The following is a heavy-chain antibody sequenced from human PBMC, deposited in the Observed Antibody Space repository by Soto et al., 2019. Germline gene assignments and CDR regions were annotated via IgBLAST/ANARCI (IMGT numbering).Heavy chain of an antibody. CDR3: AREGSLYNDYISNCADY. D-gene: IGHD4-4*01. CDR2: ISTTSSYI. V-gene: IGHV3-21*01. J-gene: IGHJ4*02. Sequence: EVQLVESGGGLVKPGGSLRLSCEASGLTFSSYSMIWVRQAPGKGLEWVSSISTTSSYIYYADSVKGRFTISRDNAKNSLYLLMNSLRAEDTAVYYCAREGSLYNDYISNCADYWGQGTLVTVSS. CDR1: GLTFSSYS.